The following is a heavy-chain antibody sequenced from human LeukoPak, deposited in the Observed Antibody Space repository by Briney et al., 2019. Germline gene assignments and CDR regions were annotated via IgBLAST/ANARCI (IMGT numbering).Heavy chain of an antibody. CDR1: GFKFKNYY. CDR2: LSGVGGDV. Sequence: GGSLRLSCAVSGFKFKNYYMSWIRQAPGKGLEWVSYLSGVGGDVYYADSVKGRFTISRDNAKNSLYLQMNSLRAEDTAVYYCARGHYGMDVWGQGTTVTVSS. CDR3: ARGHYGMDV. J-gene: IGHJ6*02. V-gene: IGHV3-11*01.